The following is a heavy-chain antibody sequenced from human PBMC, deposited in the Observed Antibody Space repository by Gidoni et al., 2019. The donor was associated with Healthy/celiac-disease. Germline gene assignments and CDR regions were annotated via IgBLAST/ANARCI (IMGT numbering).Heavy chain of an antibody. J-gene: IGHJ3*02. CDR1: GGSFSGYY. D-gene: IGHD5-12*01. Sequence: QVQLQQWGAGLLKPSETLSLTCAVYGGSFSGYYWSWIRQPPGKGLEWIGEINHSGSTNYNPSLKSRVTISVDTSKNQFSLKLSSVTAADTAVYYCAREMATSESDAFDIWGQGTMVTVSS. CDR2: INHSGST. V-gene: IGHV4-34*01. CDR3: AREMATSESDAFDI.